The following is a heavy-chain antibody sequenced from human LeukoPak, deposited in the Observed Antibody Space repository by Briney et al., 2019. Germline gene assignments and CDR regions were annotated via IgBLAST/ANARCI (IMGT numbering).Heavy chain of an antibody. Sequence: PGGSLRLSCAASGFTFSSYDMSWVRQAPGKGLEWVSSSGSGGSTYYAGSVKGRFTISRDNSKNTLYLQMNSLRAEDTAIYYCGKECSSTTCYPWGQGTQVTVSS. V-gene: IGHV3-23*01. CDR2: SSGSGGST. D-gene: IGHD2-2*01. CDR3: GKECSSTTCYP. J-gene: IGHJ4*02. CDR1: GFTFSSYD.